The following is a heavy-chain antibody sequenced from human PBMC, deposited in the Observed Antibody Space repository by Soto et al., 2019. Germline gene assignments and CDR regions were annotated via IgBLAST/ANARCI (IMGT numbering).Heavy chain of an antibody. CDR2: IIPFFGTA. CDR1: GDTFSSHA. CDR3: ARGVEEMATTTAVWSFDL. J-gene: IGHJ2*01. V-gene: IGHV1-69*01. D-gene: IGHD1-1*01. Sequence: QVQLVQSGAEVKKPGSSGKVSCKASGDTFSSHAFGWVRQAPGQGLEWMGGIIPFFGTANYAQKFQGGVAITADESTTTAYMELSSLRSEDTAVYYCARGVEEMATTTAVWSFDLWGRGTLVTVSS.